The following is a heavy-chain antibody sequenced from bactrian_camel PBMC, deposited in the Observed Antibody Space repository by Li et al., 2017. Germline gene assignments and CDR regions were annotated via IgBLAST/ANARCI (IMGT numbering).Heavy chain of an antibody. V-gene: IGHV3S42*01. CDR2: LHSDGKID. CDR1: GYTFSSFP. J-gene: IGHJ4*01. CDR3: AADHEGTITKCPAHLNSRAYEY. Sequence: VQLVESGGGLVQPGGSLRLSCVGSGYTFSSFPMTWVRQAPGKGLEWVSALHSDGKIDLYSDSVKGRFTISRHPMGNTLYLQMNNLQPDDTAMYYCAADHEGTITKCPAHLNSRAYEYWGQGTQVTVS. D-gene: IGHD3*01.